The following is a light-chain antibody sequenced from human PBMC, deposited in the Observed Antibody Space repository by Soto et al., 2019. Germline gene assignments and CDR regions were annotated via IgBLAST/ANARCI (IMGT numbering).Light chain of an antibody. CDR1: SSDIGGYNY. CDR2: ELS. Sequence: QSALTQPPSASGSPGQSVTISCTGTSSDIGGYNYVSWYQQHPGKAPKLMIYELSKRPSGVPDRFSGSKSGTSASLAISGLQSEDEADYYCAAWDDSLNGVVFGGGTKLTVL. V-gene: IGLV2-8*01. J-gene: IGLJ2*01. CDR3: AAWDDSLNGVV.